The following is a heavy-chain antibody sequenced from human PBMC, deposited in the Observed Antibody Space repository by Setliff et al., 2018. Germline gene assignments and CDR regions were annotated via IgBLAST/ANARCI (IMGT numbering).Heavy chain of an antibody. V-gene: IGHV4-34*01. Sequence: PSETLSLTCTVYGVSFSDCYWGWVRQSPGKGLDWIGEINHSGTTNYDPSLEGRISISVDTSKRQFSLKLTSVTAADTAVYYCARGYGGTSYYYGMDVWGQGTTVTVSS. CDR2: INHSGTT. CDR3: ARGYGGTSYYYGMDV. D-gene: IGHD2-15*01. J-gene: IGHJ6*02. CDR1: GVSFSDCY.